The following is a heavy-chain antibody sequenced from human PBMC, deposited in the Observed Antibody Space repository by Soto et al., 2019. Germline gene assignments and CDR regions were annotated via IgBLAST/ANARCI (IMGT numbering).Heavy chain of an antibody. D-gene: IGHD1-1*01. CDR3: ARDPAVLERRFPGFDP. J-gene: IGHJ5*02. Sequence: GASVKVSCKRSGYSFTSYGISWVRQAPGQRLEWRGRIGAYNGNTNNAQTRQARVTMTTDTSTSTAYMQLRRLRSDDTAVYYCARDPAVLERRFPGFDPWGKGTRLTVSS. CDR2: IGAYNGNT. V-gene: IGHV1-18*01. CDR1: GYSFTSYG.